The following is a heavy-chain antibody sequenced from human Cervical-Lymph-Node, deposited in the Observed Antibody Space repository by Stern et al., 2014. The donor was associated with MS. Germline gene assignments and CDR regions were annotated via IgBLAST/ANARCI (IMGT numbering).Heavy chain of an antibody. CDR1: GFVFRRYA. D-gene: IGHD1-26*01. CDR3: AKGGSGSYLD. J-gene: IGHJ4*02. Sequence: VQLVESGGGVVQPGRSLRLSCAASGFVFRRYALHWFRQAPGQGLEWVALISYDGRDKYYTDSVKGRFTVSRDNSNNTVDLEMNSLRLEDTAVYYCAKGGSGSYLDWGQGSLVTVSS. V-gene: IGHV3-30*10. CDR2: ISYDGRDK.